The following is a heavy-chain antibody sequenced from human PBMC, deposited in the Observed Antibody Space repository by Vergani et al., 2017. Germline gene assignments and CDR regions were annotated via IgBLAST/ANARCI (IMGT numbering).Heavy chain of an antibody. Sequence: QITLKESGPTLVKPTQTLTLTCTFSGFSLSTSGVGVGWIRQPPGKALEWLALIYWDDDKRYSPSLKSRLTITKDTSKNQVVLTMTNMDPVDTATYYCAHRPPGDGDYDVDAFDIWGQGTMVTVSS. CDR2: IYWDDDK. V-gene: IGHV2-5*02. CDR3: AHRPPGDGDYDVDAFDI. J-gene: IGHJ3*02. D-gene: IGHD4-17*01. CDR1: GFSLSTSGVG.